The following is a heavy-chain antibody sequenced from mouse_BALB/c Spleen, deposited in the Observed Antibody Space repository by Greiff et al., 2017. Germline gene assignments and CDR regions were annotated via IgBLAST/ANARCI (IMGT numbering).Heavy chain of an antibody. V-gene: IGHV1-20*02. CDR3: ASGGSSITTVVAYYYAMDY. CDR1: GYSFTGYF. Sequence: VQLKESGPELVKPGASVKISCKASGYSFTGYFMNWVMQSHGKSLEWIGRINPYNGDTFYNQKFKGKATLTVDKSSSTAHMELRSLASEDSAVYYCASGGSSITTVVAYYYAMDYWGQGTSVTVSS. J-gene: IGHJ4*01. D-gene: IGHD1-1*01. CDR2: INPYNGDT.